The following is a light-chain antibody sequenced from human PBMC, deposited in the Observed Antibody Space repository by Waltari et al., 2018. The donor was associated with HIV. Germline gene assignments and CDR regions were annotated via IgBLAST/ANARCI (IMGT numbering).Light chain of an antibody. V-gene: IGLV3-1*01. J-gene: IGLJ1*01. CDR2: QDS. CDR3: QAWDSSTGLYV. Sequence: SYELTQQPSVSVSPGQTASITCAGDKWGDKYDSWYQQKPGQSPVLVIYQDSKRPSGLPERFSGSNSGNTATLTISGTQAMDEADYYCQAWDSSTGLYVFGTGTKVTVL. CDR1: KWGDKY.